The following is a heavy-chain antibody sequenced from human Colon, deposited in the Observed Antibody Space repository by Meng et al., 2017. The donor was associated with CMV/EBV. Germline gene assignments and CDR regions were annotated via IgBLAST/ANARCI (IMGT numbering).Heavy chain of an antibody. J-gene: IGHJ4*02. V-gene: IGHV1-69*05. CDR1: GGTFSSYA. CDR3: ARTLVPAGPLSGLVIPHFDF. D-gene: IGHD3-3*01. CDR2: IIPIFGTA. Sequence: SVKVSCKASGGTFSSYAISWVRQAPGQGLEWMGGIIPIFGTANYAQKFQGRVTITTDESTSTAYMELSSLRSEDTAVYYCARTLVPAGPLSGLVIPHFDFWGQGTLVTVSS.